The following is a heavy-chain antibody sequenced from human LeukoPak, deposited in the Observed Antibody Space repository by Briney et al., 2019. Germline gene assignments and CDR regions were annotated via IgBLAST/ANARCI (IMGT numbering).Heavy chain of an antibody. J-gene: IGHJ3*02. V-gene: IGHV3-74*01. CDR3: LTIVETDLDAFDI. D-gene: IGHD2-21*01. CDR1: GFTFSSYS. Sequence: GGSLRLSCAASGFTFSSYSMNWVRQAPGKGLEWVSRINPDDGSTSYADSVKGRFTISRDNAKSTLYLQMNSLRAEDTAVYYCLTIVETDLDAFDIWGQGTKVTVSS. CDR2: INPDDGST.